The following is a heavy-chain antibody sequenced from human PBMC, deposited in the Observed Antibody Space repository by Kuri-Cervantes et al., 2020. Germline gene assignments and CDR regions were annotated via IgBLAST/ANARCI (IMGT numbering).Heavy chain of an antibody. CDR2: IYHSGTS. CDR1: GGPISTNHW. V-gene: IGHV4-4*02. J-gene: IGHJ5*02. D-gene: IGHD3-22*01. CDR3: ARGRVPEFDTSGLGYFHP. Sequence: SETLSLTCAVSGGPISTNHWWTWIRQPPGKGLEWIGEIYHSGTSNYNPSLKSRVTMSVDKSKSQFSLNLASVTAADTAMYYCARGRVPEFDTSGLGYFHPWGQGTLGTVSS.